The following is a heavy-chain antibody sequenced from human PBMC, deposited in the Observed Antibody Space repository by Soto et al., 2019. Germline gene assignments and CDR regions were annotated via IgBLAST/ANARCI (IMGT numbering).Heavy chain of an antibody. CDR3: VTEKAIIKGNYYYYGMDV. CDR2: VKTRSDGGTT. CDR1: GFTFRNAW. J-gene: IGHJ6*02. D-gene: IGHD2-2*01. V-gene: IGHV3-15*06. Sequence: PGGSLRLSCTAAGFTFRNAWMSWVRQAPGKGLEWVGRVKTRSDGGTTYYAAPVKGRFIISRDDSKNRLFLQMNSLKIEDTALYYCVTEKAIIKGNYYYYGMDVWGQGTTVTVYS.